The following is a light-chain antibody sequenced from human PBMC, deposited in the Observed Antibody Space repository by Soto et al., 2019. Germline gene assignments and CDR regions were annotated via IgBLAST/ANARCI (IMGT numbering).Light chain of an antibody. Sequence: DIQMTQSPSSLSASIGDRVTINCRASQTIDKCLNWYQQKPGKAPKLLIYAASSLQSGVPSRVSGSGSGTDFTLTIDSLQPEDFATYYCQQSYIMPTTIGQGTRLEIK. CDR2: AAS. CDR3: QQSYIMPTT. V-gene: IGKV1-39*01. CDR1: QTIDKC. J-gene: IGKJ5*01.